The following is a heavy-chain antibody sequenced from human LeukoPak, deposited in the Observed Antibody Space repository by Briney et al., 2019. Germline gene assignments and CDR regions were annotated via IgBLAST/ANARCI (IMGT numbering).Heavy chain of an antibody. CDR2: ISGSGGST. CDR3: ARGGRAAGTSYYYYYYYMDV. Sequence: GGSLRLSCAASGFTFDDYGMSWVRQAPGKGLEWVSAISGSGGSTYYADSVKGRFTISRDNSKNTLYLQMNSLRAEDTAVYYCARGGRAAGTSYYYYYYYMDVWGKGTTVTVSS. V-gene: IGHV3-23*01. D-gene: IGHD6-13*01. J-gene: IGHJ6*03. CDR1: GFTFDDYG.